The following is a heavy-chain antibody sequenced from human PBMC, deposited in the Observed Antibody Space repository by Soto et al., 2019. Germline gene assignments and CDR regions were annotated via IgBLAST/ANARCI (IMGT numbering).Heavy chain of an antibody. V-gene: IGHV1-69*13. CDR1: GGTFSSYA. Sequence: GASVKVSCKASGGTFSSYAISWVLQAPGQGLEWMGGIIPIFGTANYAQKFQGRVTITADESTSTAYMELSSLRSEDTAVYYCGRDSTYYYDSSGYTTFDYWGQGTLVTVSS. CDR3: GRDSTYYYDSSGYTTFDY. J-gene: IGHJ4*02. D-gene: IGHD3-22*01. CDR2: IIPIFGTA.